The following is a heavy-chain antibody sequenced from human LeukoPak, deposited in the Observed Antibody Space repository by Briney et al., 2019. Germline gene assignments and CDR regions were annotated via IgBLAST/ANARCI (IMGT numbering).Heavy chain of an antibody. Sequence: SVKVSCKASGDSFGTYGITWVRQAPGEGLEWMGGFNPIFGSAQYAQKFQGRVTITMDVSARTVYMELSSLRSEDTTIYFCARDFGSGVFDPWGQGTLVTVSS. V-gene: IGHV1-69*05. D-gene: IGHD3-10*01. CDR3: ARDFGSGVFDP. J-gene: IGHJ5*02. CDR2: FNPIFGSA. CDR1: GDSFGTYG.